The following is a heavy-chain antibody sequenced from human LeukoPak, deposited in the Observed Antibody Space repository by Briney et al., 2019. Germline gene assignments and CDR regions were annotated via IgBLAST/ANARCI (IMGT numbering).Heavy chain of an antibody. D-gene: IGHD3-9*01. CDR3: ARGSLIDN. CDR2: IAYNSIYI. Sequence: PGGSLRLSCAASGFTFSSYTMNWIRQAPGKGLGWVSSIAYNSIYIYYADSLKGRFTISRDNAKNSLYLQINSLRAEDTAVYYCARGSLIDNWGQGTLVSVSS. V-gene: IGHV3-21*01. J-gene: IGHJ4*02. CDR1: GFTFSSYT.